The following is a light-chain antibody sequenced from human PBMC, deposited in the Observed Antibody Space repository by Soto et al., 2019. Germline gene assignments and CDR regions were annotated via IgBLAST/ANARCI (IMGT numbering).Light chain of an antibody. CDR2: EVS. CDR3: NSHTSSGFRV. Sequence: QSALTQPASVSGSPGQSITISCTGTSSDVGGYNHVSWYQHHPGKAPKLIIYEVSDRPSGVSNRFSGSKSGYTASLTISGLQAEDEADYYCNSHTSSGFRVFGTGTKLTV. V-gene: IGLV2-14*01. J-gene: IGLJ1*01. CDR1: SSDVGGYNH.